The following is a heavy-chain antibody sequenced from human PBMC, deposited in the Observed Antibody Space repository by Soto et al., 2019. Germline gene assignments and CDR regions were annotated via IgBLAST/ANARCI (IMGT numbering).Heavy chain of an antibody. CDR1: GYTFTSYA. J-gene: IGHJ6*02. Sequence: ASVKVSCKASGYTFTSYAMHWVRQAPGQRLEWMGWINAGNGNTKYSQKFQGRVTITRDTSASTAYMELSSLRSEDTAVYYYARDRLGYCSSTSCYRGELSSYGMDVWGQGTTVTVSS. CDR2: INAGNGNT. V-gene: IGHV1-3*01. CDR3: ARDRLGYCSSTSCYRGELSSYGMDV. D-gene: IGHD2-2*02.